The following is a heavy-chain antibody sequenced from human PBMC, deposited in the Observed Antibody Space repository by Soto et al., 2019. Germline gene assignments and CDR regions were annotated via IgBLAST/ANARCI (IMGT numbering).Heavy chain of an antibody. CDR2: ITSTGDRI. Sequence: GGSLRLSCAASGFIFHGYAMSWVRQAPGKGLDWVALITSTGDRIYYADFVKGRFTISRDNSNKTLYLHISSLEAGDSATDYCAKVTGHYPWGCGFWGRGTLGAVSS. CDR1: GFIFHGYA. CDR3: AKVTGHYPWGCGF. V-gene: IGHV3-23*01. D-gene: IGHD3-9*01. J-gene: IGHJ4*01.